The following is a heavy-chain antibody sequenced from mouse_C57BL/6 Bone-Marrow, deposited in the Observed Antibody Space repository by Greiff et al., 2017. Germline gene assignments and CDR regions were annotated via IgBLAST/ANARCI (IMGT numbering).Heavy chain of an antibody. CDR2: ISSGSSTL. J-gene: IGHJ1*03. D-gene: IGHD1-1*01. CDR1: GFTFSDYG. Sequence: EVHLVESGGGLVKPGGSLKLSCAASGFTFSDYGMHWVRQAPEKGLEWVAYISSGSSTLYYADTVKGRFTISRDNAKNTLFLQMTSLRSEDTAMYYCARKVLRSSGYFDGWGTGTTVTVSS. CDR3: ARKVLRSSGYFDG. V-gene: IGHV5-17*01.